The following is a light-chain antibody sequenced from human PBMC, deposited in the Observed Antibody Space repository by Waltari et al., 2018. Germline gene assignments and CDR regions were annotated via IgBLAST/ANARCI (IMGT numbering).Light chain of an antibody. CDR3: QQSYSTWT. CDR2: AAS. J-gene: IGKJ1*01. Sequence: DIQMTQSPSSLSASVGDRVTITCRASQNINSFLNWYQQKPGRAPKLLIYAASSLHGGVPSRFSGSGSGTDYTLTISSLQPEDFATYYCQQSYSTWTSGQGTKVEIK. V-gene: IGKV1-39*01. CDR1: QNINSF.